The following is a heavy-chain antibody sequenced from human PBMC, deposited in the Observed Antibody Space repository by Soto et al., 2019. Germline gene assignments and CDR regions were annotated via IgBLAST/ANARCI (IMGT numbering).Heavy chain of an antibody. J-gene: IGHJ6*02. CDR2: IYSGGST. CDR1: GFTVSSNY. Sequence: HPGGSLRLSCAASGFTVSSNYMSWVRQAPGKGLEWVSVIYSGGSTYYADSVKGRFTISRHNSKNTLYLQMNSLRAEDTAVYYCARDPYYDSSGYSASYGMDVWGQETTVTV. CDR3: ARDPYYDSSGYSASYGMDV. D-gene: IGHD3-22*01. V-gene: IGHV3-53*04.